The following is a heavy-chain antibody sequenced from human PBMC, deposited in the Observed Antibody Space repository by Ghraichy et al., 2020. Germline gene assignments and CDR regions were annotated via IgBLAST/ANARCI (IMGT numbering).Heavy chain of an antibody. CDR2: ISSSSSYI. CDR1: GFTFSSYS. CDR3: ARDQGYYYDSNCFDY. J-gene: IGHJ4*02. D-gene: IGHD3-22*01. Sequence: GESLNISCAASGFTFSSYSMNWVRQAPGKGLEWVSSISSSSSYIYYADSVKGRFTISRDNAKNSLYLQMNSLRAEDTAVYYCARDQGYYYDSNCFDYWGQGTLVTVSS. V-gene: IGHV3-21*01.